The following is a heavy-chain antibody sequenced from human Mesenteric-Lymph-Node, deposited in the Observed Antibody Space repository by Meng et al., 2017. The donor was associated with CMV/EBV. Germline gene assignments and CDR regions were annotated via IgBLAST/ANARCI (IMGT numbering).Heavy chain of an antibody. V-gene: IGHV3-21*01. D-gene: IGHD4-17*01. CDR3: ARDRHGDSAYDY. J-gene: IGHJ4*02. CDR2: ISDSSSDI. Sequence: GGFLRPSCAASGFTSRSYSRNWVRQVPGKGLEWVSSISDSSSDIYYADSVKGRFTVSRDNAKNSLYLQMNSLRAEDTAVYYCARDRHGDSAYDYWGQGTLVTVSS. CDR1: GFTSRSYS.